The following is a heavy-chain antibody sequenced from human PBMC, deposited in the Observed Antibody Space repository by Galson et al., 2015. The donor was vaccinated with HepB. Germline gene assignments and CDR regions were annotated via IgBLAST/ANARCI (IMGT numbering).Heavy chain of an antibody. CDR2: IPYDGSGE. CDR3: AKRAQYSSTWGRTRFSSYFDMDV. Sequence: SLRLSCAASGFTFSRYDMHWVRQAPGKGLEWVALIPYDGSGEYYADSVKGRFIISRDNSKNALYLQMNSLRAEDTAVYYCAKRAQYSSTWGRTRFSSYFDMDVWGQGTTVTVSS. CDR1: GFTFSRYD. V-gene: IGHV3-30*18. D-gene: IGHD6-13*01. J-gene: IGHJ6*02.